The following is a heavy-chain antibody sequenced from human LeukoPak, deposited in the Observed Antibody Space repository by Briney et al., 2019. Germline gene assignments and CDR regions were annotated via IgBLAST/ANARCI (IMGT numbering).Heavy chain of an antibody. Sequence: PGGSLKISCKGSGFTFTSYWIGWVRQMPGKGLEWMGIIFPGDSDTRYSPSFQGQVTISADKSISTAYLQWSSLKASDTAMYYCARLVRSGWYYDYWGQGTLVTVSS. D-gene: IGHD6-19*01. CDR3: ARLVRSGWYYDY. CDR1: GFTFTSYW. J-gene: IGHJ4*02. V-gene: IGHV5-51*01. CDR2: IFPGDSDT.